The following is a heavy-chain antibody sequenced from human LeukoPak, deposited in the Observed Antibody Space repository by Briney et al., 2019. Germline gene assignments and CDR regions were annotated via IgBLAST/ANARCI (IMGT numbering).Heavy chain of an antibody. CDR2: INPHSGGT. CDR3: ARDLQFGGSGYYSPHFDY. J-gene: IGHJ4*02. V-gene: IGHV1-2*02. CDR1: GYSFTGYY. D-gene: IGHD3-22*01. Sequence: ASVKVSCRASGYSFTGYYIHWVRQAPGQGLEWMGWINPHSGGTNYAQKFQGRVTMTSDTSITTAHMELSRLTSDDTAVYYCARDLQFGGSGYYSPHFDYWGQGTVVTVSS.